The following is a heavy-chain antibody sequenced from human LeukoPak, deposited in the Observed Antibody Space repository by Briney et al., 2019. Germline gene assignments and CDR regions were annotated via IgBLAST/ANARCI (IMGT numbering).Heavy chain of an antibody. J-gene: IGHJ4*02. Sequence: PGGSLRLSCAASGFTFSSYWMTWVRQAPGKGLEWVSGINWNGGSTGYADSVKGRFTISRDNAKNSLYLQMNSLRAEDTALYYCARDRFYYDSSGYYAPYFDYWGQGTLVTVSS. V-gene: IGHV3-20*04. CDR1: GFTFSSYW. CDR3: ARDRFYYDSSGYYAPYFDY. D-gene: IGHD3-22*01. CDR2: INWNGGST.